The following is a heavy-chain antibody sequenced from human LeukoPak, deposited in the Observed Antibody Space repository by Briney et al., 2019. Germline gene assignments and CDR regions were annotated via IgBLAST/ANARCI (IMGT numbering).Heavy chain of an antibody. Sequence: PGGSLRLSCAASGFTFSSYAMSWVRQAPGKGLEWVSAISGSGGSTNYAPSVKGRFTISRDNSKHTLYLQMNSLRAEDTAVYYCAPDLRGAAWSLDYWGQGTLVTVSS. CDR3: APDLRGAAWSLDY. D-gene: IGHD2-15*01. V-gene: IGHV3-23*01. CDR1: GFTFSSYA. CDR2: ISGSGGST. J-gene: IGHJ4*02.